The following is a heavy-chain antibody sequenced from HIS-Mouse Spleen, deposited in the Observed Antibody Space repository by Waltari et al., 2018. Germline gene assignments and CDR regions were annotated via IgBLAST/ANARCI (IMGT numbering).Heavy chain of an antibody. Sequence: QLQLQESGPGLVKPSETLSLTCTVSGRSISSSRYNWGRIRPPPGKGLEWIGSIYYSGSTYYNPSLKSRVTISVDTSKNQFSLKLSSVTAADTAVYYCAREIPYSSSWYDWYFDLWGRGTLVTVSS. CDR1: GRSISSSRYN. V-gene: IGHV4-39*07. CDR2: IYYSGST. D-gene: IGHD6-13*01. CDR3: AREIPYSSSWYDWYFDL. J-gene: IGHJ2*01.